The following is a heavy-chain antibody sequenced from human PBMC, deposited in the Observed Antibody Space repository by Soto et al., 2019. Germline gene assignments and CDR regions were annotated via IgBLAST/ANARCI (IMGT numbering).Heavy chain of an antibody. D-gene: IGHD4-17*01. J-gene: IGHJ6*03. CDR1: GFTFSTSA. Sequence: SVKVSCKASGFTFSTSAVQWVRQARGQRLERIGWIVVGNGDTNYAQKFQERVTITRDMSTGTAYMELSSLTSEDTAVYYCARDKPSYGDYGDYYYYYMDVWGKGTTVTVSS. CDR2: IVVGNGDT. V-gene: IGHV1-58*01. CDR3: ARDKPSYGDYGDYYYYYMDV.